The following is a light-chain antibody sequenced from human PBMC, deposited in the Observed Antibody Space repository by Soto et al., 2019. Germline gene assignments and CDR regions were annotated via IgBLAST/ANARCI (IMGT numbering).Light chain of an antibody. CDR3: QQRYNWPWT. CDR2: DAS. J-gene: IGKJ1*01. Sequence: EIVLTQSPGTLSLSPGERATLSCRASQSVSSNYLAWYQQKPGRAPRLLIYDASNRATGIPPRFSGSGSGTDFTLAISGLEPEDSAIYYCQQRYNWPWTFGQGTKVDIK. CDR1: QSVSSNY. V-gene: IGKV3D-20*02.